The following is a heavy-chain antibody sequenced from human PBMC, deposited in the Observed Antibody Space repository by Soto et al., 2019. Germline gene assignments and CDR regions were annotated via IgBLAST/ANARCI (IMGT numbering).Heavy chain of an antibody. D-gene: IGHD2-21*02. J-gene: IGHJ4*02. CDR1: GGTFSNSG. V-gene: IGHV1-69*13. CDR2: IIPIFDTT. Sequence: SVKVSCKASGGTFSNSGISCVLQSPLQCLEWMGGIIPIFDTTNYAQKLQGRITIIADESTNTVYMELSNLRSADTGAYYCARAPILVSVTLHENYFDSWGQGPLVTVSS. CDR3: ARAPILVSVTLHENYFDS.